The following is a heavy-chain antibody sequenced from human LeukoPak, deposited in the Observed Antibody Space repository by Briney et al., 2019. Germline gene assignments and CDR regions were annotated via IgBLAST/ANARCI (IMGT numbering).Heavy chain of an antibody. V-gene: IGHV3-74*03. CDR3: VRSSRP. J-gene: IGHJ5*02. CDR1: GFTFSPYW. D-gene: IGHD2-2*01. Sequence: PGGSLRLSCAASGFTFSPYWMDWVRQAPEKGLFWVARITSDGTRTMYADSVKGRFTISRDNAQNTLYLQMNNLRAEDTAVYYCVRSSRPWGQGTLVTVSS. CDR2: ITSDGTRT.